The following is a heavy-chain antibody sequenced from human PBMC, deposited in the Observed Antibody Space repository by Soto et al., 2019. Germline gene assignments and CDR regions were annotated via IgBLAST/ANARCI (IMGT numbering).Heavy chain of an antibody. CDR2: VDTSGSGK. CDR3: ARGLSATTGGPDY. D-gene: IGHD1-26*01. V-gene: IGHV3-23*05. Sequence: EVHLLDSGGGLVQPGGSLRLSCAASGFPFTSYAMSWLRQAPGKGLESVSVVDTSGSGKYYTDAVRGRFTISRDNSQNILYLQMHSLRADDTAVYYCARGLSATTGGPDYWGQGTLVPGSA. CDR1: GFPFTSYA. J-gene: IGHJ4*02.